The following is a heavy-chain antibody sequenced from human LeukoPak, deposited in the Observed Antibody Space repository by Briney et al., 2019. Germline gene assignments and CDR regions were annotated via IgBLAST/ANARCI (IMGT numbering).Heavy chain of an antibody. J-gene: IGHJ4*02. Sequence: GGSLRLSCEASGFSFSTYWMSWVRQAPGKGLEWVANIKQDGSEKYYVDSVKGRFTVSRDIAKNSLYLQMNSLRAEDTPVYYCARVWWYYDSSGQNDYWGQGTLVTVSS. V-gene: IGHV3-7*01. D-gene: IGHD3-22*01. CDR3: ARVWWYYDSSGQNDY. CDR2: IKQDGSEK. CDR1: GFSFSTYW.